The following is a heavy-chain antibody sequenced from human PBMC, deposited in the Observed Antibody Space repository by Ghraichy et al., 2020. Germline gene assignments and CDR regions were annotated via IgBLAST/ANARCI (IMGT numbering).Heavy chain of an antibody. J-gene: IGHJ2*01. CDR2: IYTSGST. CDR1: GGSISSYY. D-gene: IGHD6-19*01. V-gene: IGHV4-4*07. CDR3: ARIKPGIAVAGTVYWYFDL. Sequence: ETLSLTCTVSGGSISSYYWSWIRQPAGKGLEWIGRIYTSGSTNYNPSLKSRVTMSVDTSKNQFSLKLSSVTAADTAVYYCARIKPGIAVAGTVYWYFDLWGRGTLVTVSS.